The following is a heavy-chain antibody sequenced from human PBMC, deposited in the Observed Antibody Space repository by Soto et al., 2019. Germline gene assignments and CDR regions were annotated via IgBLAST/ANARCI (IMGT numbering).Heavy chain of an antibody. CDR3: ARDRGYYDSSGYYFQGLVY. D-gene: IGHD3-22*01. V-gene: IGHV1-69*13. CDR1: GGTFSSYA. J-gene: IGHJ4*02. CDR2: IIPIFGTA. Sequence: ASVKVSRKASGGTFSSYAISWVRQAPGQGLEWMGGIIPIFGTANYAQKFQGRVTITADESTSTAYMELSSLRSEDTAVYYCARDRGYYDSSGYYFQGLVYWGQGTLVTVSS.